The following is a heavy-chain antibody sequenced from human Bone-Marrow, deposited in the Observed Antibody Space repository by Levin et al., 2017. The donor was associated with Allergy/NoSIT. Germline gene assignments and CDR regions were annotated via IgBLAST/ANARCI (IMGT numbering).Heavy chain of an antibody. CDR3: AREYWGPYS. V-gene: IGHV3-7*04. CDR2: INEDGSAK. D-gene: IGHD3-16*01. J-gene: IGHJ4*02. CDR1: GLTFNNYW. Sequence: GESLKISCAASGLTFNNYWMTWVRQAPGKGLEWVANINEDGSAKNYVDSVKGRFTVSRANTKTSLYLQMNSLRAEDTAVYYCAREYWGPYSWGQGTLVTVSA.